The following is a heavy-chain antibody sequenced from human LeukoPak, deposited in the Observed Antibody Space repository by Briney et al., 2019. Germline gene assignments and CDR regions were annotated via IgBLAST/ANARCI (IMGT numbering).Heavy chain of an antibody. CDR1: GFTFSSYW. V-gene: IGHV3-74*01. CDR2: INSDGSST. CDR3: AKDLKQWLEIFDY. Sequence: GGSLRLSCAASGFTFSSYWMHWVRQAPGKGLVWVSRINSDGSSTSYADSVKGRFTISRDNAKNTLYLQMNSLRAEDTALYYCAKDLKQWLEIFDYWGQGTLVTVSS. J-gene: IGHJ4*02. D-gene: IGHD5-12*01.